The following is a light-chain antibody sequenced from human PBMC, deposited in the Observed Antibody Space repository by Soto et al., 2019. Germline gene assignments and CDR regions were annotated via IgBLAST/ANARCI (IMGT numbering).Light chain of an antibody. CDR3: HQRSNWPWT. J-gene: IGKJ1*01. V-gene: IGKV3-11*01. Sequence: EIVLTQSPATLSLSPGERATLSCRASQTIRSYLAWYQQRPGQPPRLLIYDASNRATGIPARFSGSGSGTDFTLTISSLEPEDFALYYCHQRSNWPWTFGQGTKVDIK. CDR2: DAS. CDR1: QTIRSY.